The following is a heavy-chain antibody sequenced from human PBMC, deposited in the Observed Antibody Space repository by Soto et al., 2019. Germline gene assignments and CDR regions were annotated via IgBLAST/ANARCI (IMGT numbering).Heavy chain of an antibody. J-gene: IGHJ6*02. Sequence: EVQLVESGGGLVKPGGSLRLSCAASGFTFSSYSMNWVRQAPGKGLEWVSSISSSSSYIYYADSVKGRFTISRDNAKNSLYLQMNSLRDEDTAVYYCARLSGWAEAVHHGMDVWGQGTTVTVSS. D-gene: IGHD6-13*01. CDR3: ARLSGWAEAVHHGMDV. CDR1: GFTFSSYS. V-gene: IGHV3-21*01. CDR2: ISSSSSYI.